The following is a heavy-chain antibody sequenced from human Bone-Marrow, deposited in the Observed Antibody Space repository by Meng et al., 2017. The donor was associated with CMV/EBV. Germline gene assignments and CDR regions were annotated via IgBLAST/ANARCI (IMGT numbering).Heavy chain of an antibody. Sequence: GSLRLSCTVSGGSISSYYWSWIRQPPGKGLEWIGYIYYSGSTNYNPSLKSRVTISVDTSKYQFSLNLSSVTAADTAVYYCARVAPSGGYYYYFGMDGLGQGTTVTVSS. CDR2: IYYSGST. J-gene: IGHJ6*02. CDR1: GGSISSYY. D-gene: IGHD4-23*01. V-gene: IGHV4-59*01. CDR3: ARVAPSGGYYYYFGMDG.